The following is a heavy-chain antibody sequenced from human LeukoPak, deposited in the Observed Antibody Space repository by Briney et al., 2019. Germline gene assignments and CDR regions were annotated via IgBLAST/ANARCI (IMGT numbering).Heavy chain of an antibody. CDR2: ISYNGSNK. Sequence: GRSLRLSCAASGFTFSSYGMHWVRQAPGKGLEWVAVISYNGSNKYYADSVKGRFTISRDNSKNTLYLQMNSLRAEDTAVYYCAKDRNYYMDVWGKGTTVTVSS. CDR1: GFTFSSYG. CDR3: AKDRNYYMDV. J-gene: IGHJ6*03. V-gene: IGHV3-30*18.